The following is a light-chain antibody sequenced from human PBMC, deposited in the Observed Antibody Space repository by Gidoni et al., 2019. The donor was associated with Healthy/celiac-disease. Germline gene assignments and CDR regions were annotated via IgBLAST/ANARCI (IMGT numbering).Light chain of an antibody. CDR3: QSYDSSLSGRYV. J-gene: IGLJ1*01. V-gene: IGLV1-40*01. CDR1: SSNIGAGYD. CDR2: GNS. Sequence: QSVLTQLPSVSGAPGQRGTISCTGSSSNIGAGYDVHWYQQLPGTAPKHLIYGNSNRPSAVPDRFAGSKSGTSASLAITGLQAEDEADYYCQSYDSSLSGRYVFGTGTKVTVL.